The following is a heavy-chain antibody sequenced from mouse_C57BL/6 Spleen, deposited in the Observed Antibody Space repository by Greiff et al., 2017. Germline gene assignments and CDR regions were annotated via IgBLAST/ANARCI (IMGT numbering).Heavy chain of an antibody. CDR1: GYTFTSYW. V-gene: IGHV1-69*01. CDR3: AKCYYGSSSWFAD. D-gene: IGHD1-1*01. J-gene: IGHJ3*01. CDR2: IDPSASYT. Sequence: QVQLKQPGAELVMPGASVKLSCKASGYTFTSYWMHWVKQRPGQGLEWIGEIDPSASYTNYNQKFKGKSTLTVDKSSSPAYMQLSSLTSEDSAVYYCAKCYYGSSSWFADWGQGTLVTVSA.